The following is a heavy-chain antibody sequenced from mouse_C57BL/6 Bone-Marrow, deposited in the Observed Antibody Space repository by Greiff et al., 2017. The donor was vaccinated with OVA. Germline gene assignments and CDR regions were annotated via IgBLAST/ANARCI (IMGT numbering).Heavy chain of an antibody. Sequence: EVQLVESGPGLVKPSQSLSLTCSVTGYSITSGYYWNWIRQFPGNKLAWMGYISYDGSNNYNPSLKNRISITRDTSKNQFFLKLNSVTTEDTATYYCARDPYYYGSSYDWGQGTTLTVSS. D-gene: IGHD1-1*01. CDR2: ISYDGSN. V-gene: IGHV3-6*01. CDR3: ARDPYYYGSSYD. CDR1: GYSITSGYY. J-gene: IGHJ2*01.